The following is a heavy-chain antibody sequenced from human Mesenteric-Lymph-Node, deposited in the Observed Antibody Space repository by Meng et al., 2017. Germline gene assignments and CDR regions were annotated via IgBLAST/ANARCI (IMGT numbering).Heavy chain of an antibody. Sequence: QGQQHQSSPGLVKAWQNHSPSCAISWYSVSSNSAAWDWVRQSPSRGLEWLGRTYYTSKWSNDYAVSVKSRITINPDTSKNQFSLQLNFVTPEDTAVYYCAKGYWKSGFDYWGQGSLVTVSS. CDR3: AKGYWKSGFDY. J-gene: IGHJ4*02. V-gene: IGHV6-1*01. D-gene: IGHD1-1*01. CDR1: WYSVSSNSAA. CDR2: TYYTSKWSN.